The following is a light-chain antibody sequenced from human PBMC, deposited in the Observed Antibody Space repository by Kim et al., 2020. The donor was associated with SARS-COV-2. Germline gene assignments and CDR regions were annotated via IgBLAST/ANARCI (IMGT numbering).Light chain of an antibody. CDR3: SSYTSSSTVV. V-gene: IGLV2-14*03. CDR2: DVS. CDR1: SSDVGAFSY. J-gene: IGLJ2*01. Sequence: GQSLSPSCTGTSSDVGAFSYVSCFQHHPGKAPILLFYDVSNRPSGVSNRFSGSKSGNTASLTISGLQAEDEADYYCSSYTSSSTVVFGGGTKLTVL.